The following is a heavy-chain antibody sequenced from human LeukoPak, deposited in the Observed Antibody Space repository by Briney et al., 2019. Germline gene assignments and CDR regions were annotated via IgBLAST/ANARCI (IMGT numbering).Heavy chain of an antibody. CDR2: ISGSGGST. Sequence: GGSLRLSCAASGFTFSSYAMSWVRQAPGKGLEWVSAISGSGGSTYYADSVKGRFTISRDNAKNSLYLQMNSLRAEDTAVYYCARDGYGVLKNWFDPWGQGTLVTVSS. V-gene: IGHV3-23*01. D-gene: IGHD5/OR15-5a*01. CDR1: GFTFSSYA. J-gene: IGHJ5*02. CDR3: ARDGYGVLKNWFDP.